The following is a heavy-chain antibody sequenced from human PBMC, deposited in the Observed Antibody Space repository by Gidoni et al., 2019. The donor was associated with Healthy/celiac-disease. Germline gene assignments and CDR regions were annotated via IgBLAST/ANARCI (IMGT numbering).Heavy chain of an antibody. D-gene: IGHD3-10*01. Sequence: EVQLVESGGGLVQPGGSLSFSCAASGFTFSSYSMNWVRQAPGKGLEVVSYISSSSSTIYYADSVKGRFTISRDNAKNSLYLQMNSLRAEDTAVYYCARDPRGVLLWFGALDYWGQGTLVTVSS. J-gene: IGHJ4*02. CDR1: GFTFSSYS. CDR2: ISSSSSTI. V-gene: IGHV3-48*01. CDR3: ARDPRGVLLWFGALDY.